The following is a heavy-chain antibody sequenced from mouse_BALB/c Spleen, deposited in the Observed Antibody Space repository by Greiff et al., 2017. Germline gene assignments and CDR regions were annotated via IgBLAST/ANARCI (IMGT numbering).Heavy chain of an antibody. J-gene: IGHJ3*01. CDR3: ARGDDSTSFAY. CDR2: INPSTGYT. Sequence: VQLVESGAELAKPGASVKMSCKASGYTFTSYWMHWVKQRPGQGLEWIGYINPSTGYTEYNQKFKDKATLTADKSSSTAYMQLSSLTSEDSAVYYCARGDDSTSFAYWGQGTLVTVSA. CDR1: GYTFTSYW. V-gene: IGHV1-7*01. D-gene: IGHD2-4*01.